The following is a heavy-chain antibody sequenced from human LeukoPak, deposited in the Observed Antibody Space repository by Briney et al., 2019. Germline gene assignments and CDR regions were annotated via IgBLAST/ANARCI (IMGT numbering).Heavy chain of an antibody. Sequence: SETLSLTCAVYGGSFSGYYWSWIRQPPGKGLEWIGEINHSGSTNYNPSLKSRVTISVDTSKNQFSLKLSSVTAADTAVYYCARGWRGFDYWGQGTLVAVSS. CDR2: INHSGST. J-gene: IGHJ4*02. CDR1: GGSFSGYY. CDR3: ARGWRGFDY. V-gene: IGHV4-34*01.